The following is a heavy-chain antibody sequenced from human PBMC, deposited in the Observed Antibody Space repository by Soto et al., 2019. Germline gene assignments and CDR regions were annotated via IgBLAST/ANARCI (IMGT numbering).Heavy chain of an antibody. Sequence: PGGSLRLSCAASGFTFSSYAMHWVRQAPGKGLEWVAVISYDGSNKYYADSVKGRFTISRDNSKNTLYLQMNSLRAEDTAVYYRARDRLELRAFDIWGQGTMVTVSS. CDR2: ISYDGSNK. D-gene: IGHD1-7*01. J-gene: IGHJ3*02. CDR3: ARDRLELRAFDI. V-gene: IGHV3-30-3*01. CDR1: GFTFSSYA.